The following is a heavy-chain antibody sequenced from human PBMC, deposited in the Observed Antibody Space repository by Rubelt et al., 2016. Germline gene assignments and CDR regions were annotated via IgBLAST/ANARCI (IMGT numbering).Heavy chain of an antibody. CDR2: TRNKANGYTT. CDR3: ARRIIMIVGEGHAFDI. J-gene: IGHJ3*02. CDR1: GFTFSDHY. D-gene: IGHD3-22*01. V-gene: IGHV3-72*01. Sequence: GGGLVQPGESLRLSCVASGFTFSDHYMDWVRQAPGKGLEWVGRTRNKANGYTTEYAASVRGRFTISRDDSKNSLYLQMSSLKSEDTAVYYCARRIIMIVGEGHAFDIWGQGTMVAVSS.